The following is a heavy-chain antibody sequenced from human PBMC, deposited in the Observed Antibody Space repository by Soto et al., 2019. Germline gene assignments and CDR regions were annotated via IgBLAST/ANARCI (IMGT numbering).Heavy chain of an antibody. CDR1: GYTFTSYG. V-gene: IGHV1-18*01. J-gene: IGHJ4*02. CDR2: ISAYNGNT. Sequence: ASVKVSCKASGYTFTSYGISWVRQAPGQGLEWVGWISAYNGNTNYAQKLQGRVTMTTDTSTSTAYMELRSLRSDDTAVYYCARDFGDIVVVPAAPSDYWGQGTLVTVSS. CDR3: ARDFGDIVVVPAAPSDY. D-gene: IGHD2-2*01.